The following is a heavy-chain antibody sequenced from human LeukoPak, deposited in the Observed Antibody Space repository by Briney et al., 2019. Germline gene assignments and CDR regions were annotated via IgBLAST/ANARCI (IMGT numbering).Heavy chain of an antibody. D-gene: IGHD4-17*01. CDR3: AKGPPRGGDYGSF. CDR1: GFTFSSYA. Sequence: GGSLRLSCAASGFTFSSYAMSWVRQAPGKGLEWVSAISGSGGSTSYADSVKVRFTISRDNSKNTLYLQMNSLRDEDTAVYDCAKGPPRGGDYGSFWGQGTLVTVSS. J-gene: IGHJ4*02. V-gene: IGHV3-23*01. CDR2: ISGSGGST.